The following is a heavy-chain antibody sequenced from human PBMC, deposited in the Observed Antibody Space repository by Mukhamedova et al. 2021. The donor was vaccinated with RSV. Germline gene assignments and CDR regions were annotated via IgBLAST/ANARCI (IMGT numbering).Heavy chain of an antibody. CDR3: VKDRSGSYFTPSVFFY. CDR2: ITSDSATA. Sequence: GLEWVATITSDSATASYADSVKGLFALSRDNSKNTLSLQMNALRVEDTAIYYCVKDRSGSYFTPSVFFYFGHGTLVTVSS. D-gene: IGHD3-10*01. V-gene: IGHV3-23*01. J-gene: IGHJ4*01.